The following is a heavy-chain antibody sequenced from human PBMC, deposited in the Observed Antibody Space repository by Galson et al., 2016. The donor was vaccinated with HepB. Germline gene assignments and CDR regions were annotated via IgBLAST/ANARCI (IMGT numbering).Heavy chain of an antibody. CDR3: GRVPERRYSHGYNWYFDL. D-gene: IGHD5-18*01. V-gene: IGHV1-69*13. Sequence: SVKVSCKASGGTFINYAISWVRQAPGQGLEWMGGIIPFFGTSYYAQKFQGRVTLTADESTSTAYMELSSLRSEDTAVYYCGRVPERRYSHGYNWYFDLWGRGTLVTVSS. J-gene: IGHJ2*01. CDR2: IIPFFGTS. CDR1: GGTFINYA.